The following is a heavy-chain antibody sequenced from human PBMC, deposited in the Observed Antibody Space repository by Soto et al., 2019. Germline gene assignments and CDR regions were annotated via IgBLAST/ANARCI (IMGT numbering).Heavy chain of an antibody. CDR2: IYYSGST. J-gene: IGHJ4*02. D-gene: IGHD5-18*01. V-gene: IGHV4-30-4*01. CDR3: ARDSFGYTYGHYFDY. Sequence: PSETLSLTCTVSGGSISGGDYYWSWIRQPPGKGLEWIGYIYYSGSTYYNPSLKSRVTMSVDTSKNQFSLKLNSVTAADTAVYYCARDSFGYTYGHYFDYWGQGALVTVSS. CDR1: GGSISGGDYY.